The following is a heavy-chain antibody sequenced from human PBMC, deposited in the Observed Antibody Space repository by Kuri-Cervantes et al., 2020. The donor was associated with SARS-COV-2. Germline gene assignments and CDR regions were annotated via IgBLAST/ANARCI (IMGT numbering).Heavy chain of an antibody. CDR2: ISSNGGST. D-gene: IGHD6-19*01. J-gene: IGHJ4*02. CDR1: GFTFSSYA. Sequence: GESLKISCSASGFTFSSYAVHWVRQAPGKGLEYVSAISSNGGSTYYADSVKGRFTISRDNSKNTLYLQMSSLRAEDTAVYYCVRSGAVAGTFDYWGQGTLVTVSS. CDR3: VRSGAVAGTFDY. V-gene: IGHV3-64D*08.